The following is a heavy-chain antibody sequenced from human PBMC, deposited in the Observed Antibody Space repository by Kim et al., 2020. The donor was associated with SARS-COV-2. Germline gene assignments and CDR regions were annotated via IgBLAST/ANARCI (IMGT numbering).Heavy chain of an antibody. CDR1: GYTFTSYE. V-gene: IGHV1-46*01. J-gene: IGHJ6*02. D-gene: IGHD2-15*01. Sequence: ASVKVSCKASGYTFTSYEMHWVRQAPGQGLEWMGIINPSSGRATYAQKFQGRVTMTGDTSTRTVYMELSSLRSDDTAVYYCARRPHCSGGTCYGMDVWGQGTKVTVSS. CDR2: INPSSGRA. CDR3: ARRPHCSGGTCYGMDV.